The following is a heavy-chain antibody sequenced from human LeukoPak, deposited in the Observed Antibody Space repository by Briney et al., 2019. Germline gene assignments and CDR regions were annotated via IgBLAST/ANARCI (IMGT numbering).Heavy chain of an antibody. CDR1: GGSISSYY. CDR3: ARLDAAAAAPDY. D-gene: IGHD6-13*01. CDR2: IYYSGST. V-gene: IGHV4-59*01. J-gene: IGHJ4*02. Sequence: PSETLSLTCTVSGGSISSYYWSWIRQPPGKGLEWIGYIYYSGSTNYNPSLKSRVTISVDTSKNQFSPKLSSVTAADTAVYYCARLDAAAAAPDYWGQGTLVTVSS.